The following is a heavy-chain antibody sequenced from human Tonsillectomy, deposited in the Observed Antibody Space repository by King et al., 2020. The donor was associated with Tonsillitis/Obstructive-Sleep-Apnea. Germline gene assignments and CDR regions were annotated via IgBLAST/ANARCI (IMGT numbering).Heavy chain of an antibody. CDR1: GDSIATTTTNH. CDR2: IFYNGDT. V-gene: IGHV4-39*01. J-gene: IGHJ5*02. Sequence: QLQLQESGPGLVKPSETLSLTCTVSGDSIATTTTNHWAWIRQPPGRGLEWIGTIFYNGDTYYSESLRSRLTMSVDTSKEQFSLKLSSVTAADTAVYCCARFVVPGRFDPWGQGTLVTVSS. D-gene: IGHD3-10*01. CDR3: ARFVVPGRFDP.